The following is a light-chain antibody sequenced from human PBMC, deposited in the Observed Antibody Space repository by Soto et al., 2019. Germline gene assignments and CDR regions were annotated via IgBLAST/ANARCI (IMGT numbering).Light chain of an antibody. CDR3: QQRSNWPT. V-gene: IGKV1-8*01. CDR2: AAS. Sequence: AIRMTQSPSSFSASTGDRVTITCRASQGISSYLAWYQQKPGKAPKLLIYAASTLQSGVPSRFSGSGSGTDFTLTISSLEPEDFAVYYCQQRSNWPTFGQGTRLEIK. J-gene: IGKJ5*01. CDR1: QGISSY.